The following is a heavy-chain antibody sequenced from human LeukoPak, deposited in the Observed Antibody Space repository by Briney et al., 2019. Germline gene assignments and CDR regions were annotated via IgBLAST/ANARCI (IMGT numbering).Heavy chain of an antibody. Sequence: ASVKVSCKASGYTFTSYYMHWVRQAPGQGLEWMGIINPSGGSTSYAQKFQGRVTMTRDTSTSTVYMELSSLRSEDTAVYYCAKEQLRYFDWLPTFDYWGQGTLVTVSS. J-gene: IGHJ4*02. D-gene: IGHD3-9*01. V-gene: IGHV1-46*01. CDR3: AKEQLRYFDWLPTFDY. CDR2: INPSGGST. CDR1: GYTFTSYY.